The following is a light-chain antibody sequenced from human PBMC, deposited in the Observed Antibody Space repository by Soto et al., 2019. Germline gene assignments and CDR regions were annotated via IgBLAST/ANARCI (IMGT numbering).Light chain of an antibody. Sequence: DIQMTQSPSSLSASVGDRVTITCQASQDISNYLNWYQQKPGKAPKLLIYDASNLETGVPSRFSGSGSGTDFTFTISSLQPDDFASYCCQHYGGMWTFGQGTKVEMK. V-gene: IGKV1-33*01. CDR2: DAS. CDR3: QHYGGMWT. J-gene: IGKJ1*01. CDR1: QDISNY.